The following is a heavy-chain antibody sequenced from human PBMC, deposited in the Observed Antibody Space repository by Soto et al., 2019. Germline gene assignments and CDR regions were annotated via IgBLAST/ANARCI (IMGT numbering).Heavy chain of an antibody. J-gene: IGHJ5*01. CDR2: IYPDDNT. Sequence: PGGSLRLSCAASGLSVVGSYMNWFRQSPQKGLEWISVIYPDDNTYYADSVQGRFTISRDNSKNTLYLQMTSLRAEDTALYFCGKHVWGTMLKTPYFDSWGQGSQVTVSS. CDR3: GKHVWGTMLKTPYFDS. V-gene: IGHV3-53*01. CDR1: GLSVVGSY. D-gene: IGHD3-16*01.